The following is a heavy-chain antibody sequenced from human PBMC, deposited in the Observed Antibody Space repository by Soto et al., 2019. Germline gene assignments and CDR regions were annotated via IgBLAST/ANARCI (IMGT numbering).Heavy chain of an antibody. Sequence: EVQLVESGGGLVQPGGSLRLSCAASGFTFSSYSMNWVRQAPGKGLEWVSYISSSSSTIYYADSVKGRFTISRDNAKNSLYLQMNSLRAEDTAVYYCARRYFDWPRYMGDAFDIWGQGTMVTVSS. J-gene: IGHJ3*02. D-gene: IGHD3-9*01. CDR1: GFTFSSYS. V-gene: IGHV3-48*01. CDR3: ARRYFDWPRYMGDAFDI. CDR2: ISSSSSTI.